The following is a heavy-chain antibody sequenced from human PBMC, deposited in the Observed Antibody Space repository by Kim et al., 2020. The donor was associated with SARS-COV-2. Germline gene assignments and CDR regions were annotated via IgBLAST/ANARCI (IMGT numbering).Heavy chain of an antibody. CDR3: ARDLGGYVPGSGFDY. CDR1: GFTFSSYW. CDR2: IKQDGSEK. D-gene: IGHD3-10*01. J-gene: IGHJ4*02. V-gene: IGHV3-7*01. Sequence: GGSLRLSCAASGFTFSSYWINWVRQAPGKGLEWVANIKQDGSEKYYVDSVKGRFTISRDNAKNSLYLQMNSLRAEDTAVYYCARDLGGYVPGSGFDYWGQGTLVTVSA.